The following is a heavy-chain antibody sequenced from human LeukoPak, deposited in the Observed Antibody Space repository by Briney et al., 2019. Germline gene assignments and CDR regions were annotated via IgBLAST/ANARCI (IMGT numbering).Heavy chain of an antibody. Sequence: PGGSLRLSCAASGFTFSSYWMSWVRQAPGKGLEWVSAISGSGGSTYYADSVKGRFTISRDNSKNTLYLQMNSLRAEDTAVYYCAKDTYYYGSGSYYNDHFDYWGQGTLVTVSS. CDR2: ISGSGGST. V-gene: IGHV3-23*01. CDR3: AKDTYYYGSGSYYNDHFDY. CDR1: GFTFSSYW. D-gene: IGHD3-10*01. J-gene: IGHJ4*02.